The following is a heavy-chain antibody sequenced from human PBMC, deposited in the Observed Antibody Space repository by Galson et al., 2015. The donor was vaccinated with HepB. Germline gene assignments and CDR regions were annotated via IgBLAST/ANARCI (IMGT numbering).Heavy chain of an antibody. CDR3: ARGKYYYYGMDV. J-gene: IGHJ6*02. CDR2: ISDYNGNT. Sequence: SVKVSCKASGYTFTNYGITWVRQAPGQGLEWMGWISDYNGNTNYAQKFQDRVTMTTDTSTSTAYMELRSLRSDDTAVYYCARGKYYYYGMDVWGQGTTVTVSS. CDR1: GYTFTNYG. V-gene: IGHV1-18*04.